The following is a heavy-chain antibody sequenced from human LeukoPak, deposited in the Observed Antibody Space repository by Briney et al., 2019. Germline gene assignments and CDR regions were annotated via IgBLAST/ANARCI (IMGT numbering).Heavy chain of an antibody. Sequence: GASVKVSCKASGYTFTGYYMHWVRQAPGQGLEWMGWINPNSGGTNYAQKFQGRVTMTRDTSISTAYMELSRLRSDDTAVYYCARDGYYYDSSGPFDPWGQGTLVTVSS. D-gene: IGHD3-22*01. CDR1: GYTFTGYY. J-gene: IGHJ5*02. CDR3: ARDGYYYDSSGPFDP. V-gene: IGHV1-2*02. CDR2: INPNSGGT.